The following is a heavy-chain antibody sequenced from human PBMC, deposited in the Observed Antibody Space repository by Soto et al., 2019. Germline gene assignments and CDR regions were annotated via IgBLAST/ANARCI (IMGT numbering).Heavy chain of an antibody. V-gene: IGHV1-69*13. CDR2: IIPIFGTA. Sequence: SVKVSCKASGGTFSSYAISWVRQAPGQGLEWMGGIIPIFGTANYAQKFQGRVTITADESTSTAYMELSSLRSEDTAVYYCAREDSSGYYYPPGAFDIWGQGTTVTVSS. J-gene: IGHJ3*02. CDR3: AREDSSGYYYPPGAFDI. CDR1: GGTFSSYA. D-gene: IGHD3-22*01.